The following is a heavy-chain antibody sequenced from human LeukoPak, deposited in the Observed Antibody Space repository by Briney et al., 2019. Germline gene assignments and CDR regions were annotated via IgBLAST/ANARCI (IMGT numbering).Heavy chain of an antibody. CDR3: VRGVGVSRFNYLDS. Sequence: PGGSLRLSCAASGFTFSSFGMHWVRQAPGKGLEWVAVIWYDASNKYYADSVKGRFTISRDNSKNTLYLQMNSLRDDDTAVYYCVRGVGVSRFNYLDSWGQGILVTVSS. CDR2: IWYDASNK. D-gene: IGHD6-13*01. V-gene: IGHV3-33*01. CDR1: GFTFSSFG. J-gene: IGHJ4*02.